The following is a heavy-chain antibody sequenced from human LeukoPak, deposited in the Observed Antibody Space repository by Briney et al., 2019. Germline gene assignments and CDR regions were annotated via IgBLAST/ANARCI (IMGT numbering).Heavy chain of an antibody. J-gene: IGHJ4*02. CDR2: IIPILGIA. Sequence: GASVKVSCKASGGTFSSYAISWVRQAPGQGLEWMGRIIPILGIANYAQKFQGRVTITADKSTSTAYMELSSLRSEDTAVYYCARGEYYYDSSGYPPTEYWGQGTLVTVSS. D-gene: IGHD3-22*01. CDR1: GGTFSSYA. CDR3: ARGEYYYDSSGYPPTEY. V-gene: IGHV1-69*04.